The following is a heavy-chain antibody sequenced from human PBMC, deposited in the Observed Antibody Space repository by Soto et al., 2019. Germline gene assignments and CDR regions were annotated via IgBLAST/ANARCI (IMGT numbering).Heavy chain of an antibody. Sequence: SVKVSCKASGGTFSSYAISWVRQAPGQGLEWMGGIIPIFGTANYAQKFQGRVTITADESTSTAYMERSSLRSEDTAVYYCASTGGVTMVRGVDAFDIWGQGTMVTVSS. V-gene: IGHV1-69*13. J-gene: IGHJ3*02. CDR1: GGTFSSYA. D-gene: IGHD3-10*01. CDR2: IIPIFGTA. CDR3: ASTGGVTMVRGVDAFDI.